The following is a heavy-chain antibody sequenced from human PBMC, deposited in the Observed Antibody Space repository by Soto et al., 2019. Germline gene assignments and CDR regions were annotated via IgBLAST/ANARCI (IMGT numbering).Heavy chain of an antibody. CDR2: ISYDGSNK. CDR3: AIVNRDNWNY. V-gene: IGHV3-30*03. Sequence: QVQLVESGGGVVQPGRSLRLSCAASGFTFISYGMHWVRQAPGKGLEWVAVISYDGSNKYYADSVKGRFTISRDNSKNPRYLQMSSLRAEDTAVYYCAIVNRDNWNYWGQGTLVTVSS. D-gene: IGHD1-20*01. J-gene: IGHJ4*02. CDR1: GFTFISYG.